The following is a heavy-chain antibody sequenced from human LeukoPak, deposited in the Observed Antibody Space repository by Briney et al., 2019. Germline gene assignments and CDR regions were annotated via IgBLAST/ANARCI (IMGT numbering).Heavy chain of an antibody. CDR2: ISSSSSTI. D-gene: IGHD3-10*01. V-gene: IGHV3-48*04. CDR3: ARPFGEFTNYFDY. Sequence: GGSLRLSCAASGFTFSSYSMNWVRQAPGKGLEWVSYISSSSSTIYYADSVKGRFTISRDNAKDSLYLQMNSLRAEDTAVYYCARPFGEFTNYFDYWGQGTLVTVSS. CDR1: GFTFSSYS. J-gene: IGHJ4*02.